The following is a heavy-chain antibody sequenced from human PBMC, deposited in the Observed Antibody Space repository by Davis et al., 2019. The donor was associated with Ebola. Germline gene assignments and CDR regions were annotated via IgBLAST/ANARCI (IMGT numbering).Heavy chain of an antibody. CDR2: IRQDGSEK. CDR3: ARADNIVLMVYAT. CDR1: GFTFSSYW. V-gene: IGHV3-7*04. J-gene: IGHJ5*02. Sequence: GGSLRLSCEVSGFTFSSYWMSWVRQAPGKGLEWVANIRQDGSEKQHVDSVKGRFTISRDNAKNSLYLQMNSLRAEDTAVYYCARADNIVLMVYATWGQGTLVTVSS. D-gene: IGHD2-8*01.